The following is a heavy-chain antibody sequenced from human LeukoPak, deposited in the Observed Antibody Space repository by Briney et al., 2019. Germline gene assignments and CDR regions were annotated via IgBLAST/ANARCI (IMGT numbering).Heavy chain of an antibody. CDR3: ARDPYNGDYGDFYYYYMDV. CDR2: ITSTSSYT. J-gene: IGHJ6*03. V-gene: IGHV3-21*01. D-gene: IGHD3-16*01. Sequence: GGSLRLSCAASGFTFSIYGMHWVRQAPGKGLEWVSSITSTSSYTFYADSVKGRFTISRDNAKNSLYLHLNSLRDEDTAIYYCARDPYNGDYGDFYYYYMDVWGKGTTVTISS. CDR1: GFTFSIYG.